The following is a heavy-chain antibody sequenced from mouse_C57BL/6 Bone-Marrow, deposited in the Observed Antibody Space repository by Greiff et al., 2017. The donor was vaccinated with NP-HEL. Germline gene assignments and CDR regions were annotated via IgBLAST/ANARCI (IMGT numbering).Heavy chain of an antibody. CDR2: ISDGGSYT. D-gene: IGHD1-1*01. CDR3: AREITTVVATHWYCDV. J-gene: IGHJ1*03. Sequence: EVQLVESGGGLVKPGGSLKLSCAASGFTFSSYAMSWVRQTPEKRLEWVATISDGGSYTSYPDNVKGRFTFTRDTANNTLYLQMSHLNAKDTAMYYCAREITTVVATHWYCDVWGTGTTVTVTS. V-gene: IGHV5-4*01. CDR1: GFTFSSYA.